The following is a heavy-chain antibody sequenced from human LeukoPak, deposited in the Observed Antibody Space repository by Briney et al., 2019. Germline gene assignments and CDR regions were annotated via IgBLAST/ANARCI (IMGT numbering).Heavy chain of an antibody. CDR1: RSTFGHYA. CDR3: TSSDDFWSGYYQGNYFDY. J-gene: IGHJ4*02. Sequence: GGSLRLSCTASRSTFGHYALSWVRQAPGKGLEGVGFIRSTAYGGTTEYAASVKGRFTISRDDSKSIAYLQMNSLKTEDTAVYYCTSSDDFWSGYYQGNYFDYWGQGTLVTVSS. D-gene: IGHD3-3*01. CDR2: IRSTAYGGTT. V-gene: IGHV3-49*04.